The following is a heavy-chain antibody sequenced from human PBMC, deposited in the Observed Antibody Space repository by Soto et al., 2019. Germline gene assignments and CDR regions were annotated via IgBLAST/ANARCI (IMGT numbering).Heavy chain of an antibody. J-gene: IGHJ3*02. CDR2: INPSGGST. V-gene: IGHV1-46*01. Sequence: ASVKVSCKASGYTFTSYYMHWVRQAPGQGLEWMGIINPSGGSTSYAQKFQGRVTMTRDTSTSTVYMELSSLRSEDTAVYYCASGQKPDPYHYDSSAAFDIWGQGTMVTVSS. CDR3: ASGQKPDPYHYDSSAAFDI. CDR1: GYTFTSYY. D-gene: IGHD3-22*01.